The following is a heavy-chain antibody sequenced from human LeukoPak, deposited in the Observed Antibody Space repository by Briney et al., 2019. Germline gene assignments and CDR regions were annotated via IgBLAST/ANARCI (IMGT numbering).Heavy chain of an antibody. V-gene: IGHV4-59*08. CDR1: GGSISSYY. Sequence: PSETLSLTCTVSGGSISSYYWSWIRQPPGKGLEWIAYISDIGSINYNPSLKSRVTISVDTSKNQFSLKLSSVTAADTAVHYCARRVPGGTLYNWFDPWGQGTLVTVSS. CDR3: ARRVPGGTLYNWFDP. J-gene: IGHJ5*02. CDR2: ISDIGSI. D-gene: IGHD2-15*01.